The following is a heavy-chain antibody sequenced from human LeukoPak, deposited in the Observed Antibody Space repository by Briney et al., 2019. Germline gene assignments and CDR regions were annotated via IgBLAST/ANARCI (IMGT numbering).Heavy chain of an antibody. CDR3: ARVPLYAVEHWYFDL. CDR2: IYYSGST. D-gene: IGHD5/OR15-5a*01. CDR1: GGSISSYY. J-gene: IGHJ2*01. Sequence: SETLSLTCTVSGGSISSYYWSWIRPPPGKGLEWIGYIYYSGSTNYNPSLKSRVTISVDTSKNQFSRKLSSVTAADTAVYYCARVPLYAVEHWYFDLWGRGTLVTVSS. V-gene: IGHV4-59*01.